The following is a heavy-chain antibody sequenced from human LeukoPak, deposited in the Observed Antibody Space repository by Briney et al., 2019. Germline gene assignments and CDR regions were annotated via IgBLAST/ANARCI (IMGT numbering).Heavy chain of an antibody. CDR1: GGSISSYY. CDR3: ARDSRDGYSHFDS. Sequence: PSETLSLTCTVSGGSISSYYWSWIRQPPGKGLEWIGYIHYSGSTSYNPSLKSRVTISVDTSKNQFSLKLSSLTAADTAVYYCARDSRDGYSHFDSWGQGTLVTVSS. D-gene: IGHD5-24*01. J-gene: IGHJ4*02. V-gene: IGHV4-59*01. CDR2: IHYSGST.